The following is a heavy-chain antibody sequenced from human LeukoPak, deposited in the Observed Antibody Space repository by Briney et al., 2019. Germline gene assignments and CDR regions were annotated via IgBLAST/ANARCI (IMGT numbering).Heavy chain of an antibody. D-gene: IGHD3-10*01. CDR3: ARLRLMYYYGSGARYYYYYYYMDV. J-gene: IGHJ6*03. Sequence: GESLKISCQGSGYSFTSYWIGWVRQVPGKGLEWMGIIYPGDSDTRYSPSFQGQVTISADKSISTAYLQWSSLKASDTAMYYCARLRLMYYYGSGARYYYYYYYMDVWGKGTTVTISS. CDR2: IYPGDSDT. CDR1: GYSFTSYW. V-gene: IGHV5-51*01.